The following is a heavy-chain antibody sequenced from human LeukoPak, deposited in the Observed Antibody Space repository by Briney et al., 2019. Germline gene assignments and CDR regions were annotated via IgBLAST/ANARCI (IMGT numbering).Heavy chain of an antibody. J-gene: IGHJ6*03. CDR1: GYSISSGYY. Sequence: SETLSLTCTVSGYSISSGYYWGWIRQPPGKGLEWIGSIYHSGSTYYNPSLKSRVTISVDTSKNQFSLKLSSVTAADTAVYYRARGGLSYYYMDVWGKGTTVTVSS. V-gene: IGHV4-38-2*02. CDR3: ARGGLSYYYMDV. CDR2: IYHSGST.